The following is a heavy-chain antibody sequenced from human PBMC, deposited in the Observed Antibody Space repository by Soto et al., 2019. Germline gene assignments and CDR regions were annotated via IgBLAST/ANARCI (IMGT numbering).Heavy chain of an antibody. J-gene: IGHJ4*02. CDR2: IYYSGST. V-gene: IGHV4-59*01. CDR1: GGSISSYY. Sequence: LSLTCTVSGGSISSYYWSWIRQPPGKGLEWIGYIYYSGSTNYNPSLKSRVTISVDTSKNQFSLKLSPVTAADTAVYYCAREEWRNYYDSSGYFFDYWGQGTLVTVSS. CDR3: AREEWRNYYDSSGYFFDY. D-gene: IGHD3-22*01.